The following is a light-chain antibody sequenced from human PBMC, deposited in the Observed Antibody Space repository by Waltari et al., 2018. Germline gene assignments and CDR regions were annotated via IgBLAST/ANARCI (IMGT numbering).Light chain of an antibody. CDR3: QTGGHGTWV. CDR1: SGHSSNI. Sequence: QLVLTQSPSASASLGASVKLTCTLSSGHSSNIVAWHQQQPEKGPRFLMKVNSDGSHSKGDVIPDRFSGSSSGAERYLTISTVQSEDEAVYYCQTGGHGTWVFGGGTKLTVL. CDR2: VNSDGSH. J-gene: IGLJ3*02. V-gene: IGLV4-69*02.